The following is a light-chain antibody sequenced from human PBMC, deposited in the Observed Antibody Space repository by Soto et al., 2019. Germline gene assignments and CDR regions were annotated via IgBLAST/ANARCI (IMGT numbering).Light chain of an antibody. J-gene: IGKJ1*01. CDR3: QQYNNWPSWT. V-gene: IGKV1-17*01. CDR1: QSIDNY. CDR2: AAS. Sequence: DIQMTQSPSSVSASVGDRVTITCRASQSIDNYLGWYQQKSGKALKLLXYAASTLQSGVPSRFWGAGSGTEFTLTISSLQSEDFAVYYCQQYNNWPSWTFGQGTKVDIK.